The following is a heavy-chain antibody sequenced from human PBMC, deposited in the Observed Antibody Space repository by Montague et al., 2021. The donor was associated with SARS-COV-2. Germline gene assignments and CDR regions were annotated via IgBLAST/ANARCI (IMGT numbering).Heavy chain of an antibody. CDR2: VFYRGST. D-gene: IGHD1-26*01. J-gene: IGHJ4*01. CDR1: GDSISSLHYY. CDR3: ARRAGVVGDTRLDD. Sequence: SETLSLTCTVSGDSISSLHYYWGWIRQSPGKGLEWIGNVFYRGSTYYNPSLRSRVTIYVDTSKNQFALRLRSVTATDTAIYYCARRAGVVGDTRLDDWGQGILVPVSS. V-gene: IGHV4-39*01.